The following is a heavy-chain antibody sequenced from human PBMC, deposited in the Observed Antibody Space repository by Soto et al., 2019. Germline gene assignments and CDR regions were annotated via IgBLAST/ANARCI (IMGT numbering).Heavy chain of an antibody. CDR1: GYTLTELS. J-gene: IGHJ4*02. D-gene: IGHD2-15*01. CDR3: ATVVAVVAATRGFDY. V-gene: IGHV1-24*01. Sequence: GASVKVSCKVSGYTLTELSMHWVRQAPGKGLEWMGGFDPEDGETIYAQKFQGRVTMTEDTSTDTAYMELSSLRSEDTAVYYCATVVAVVAATRGFDYWGQGTRVTVSS. CDR2: FDPEDGET.